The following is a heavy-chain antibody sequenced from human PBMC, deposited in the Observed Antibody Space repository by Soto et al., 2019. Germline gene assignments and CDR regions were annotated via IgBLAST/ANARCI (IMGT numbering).Heavy chain of an antibody. CDR2: IHPRDSDT. CDR3: ARQHYVFGSGSDIGSSYFDF. CDR1: GYYFTDYL. V-gene: IGHV5-51*01. Sequence: PGESLKISCQASGYYFTDYLIGWVRPMPGKGLEWMGIIHPRDSDTKYSPSFQGHVTFSVDTSISTAFLQWNSLKASDSAIYYCARQHYVFGSGSDIGSSYFDFWGRGTQVTVSS. D-gene: IGHD3-3*01. J-gene: IGHJ2*01.